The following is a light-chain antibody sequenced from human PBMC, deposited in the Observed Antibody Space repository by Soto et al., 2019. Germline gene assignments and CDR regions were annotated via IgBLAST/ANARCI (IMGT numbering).Light chain of an antibody. CDR2: EVS. CDR1: SGDVGSYDL. Sequence: QSALTQPASVSGSPGQSITISCTGTSGDVGSYDLVSWYQQLPGKAPKVIIYEVSDRPSGVSDRFSGSKSANTASLTISGLQAEDEADYYCSSYATSGTLVFGGGTQLTVL. CDR3: SSYATSGTLV. J-gene: IGLJ3*02. V-gene: IGLV2-14*02.